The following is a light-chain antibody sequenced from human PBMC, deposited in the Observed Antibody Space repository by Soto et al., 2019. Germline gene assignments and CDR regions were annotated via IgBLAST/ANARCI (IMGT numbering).Light chain of an antibody. CDR2: DAS. J-gene: IGKJ4*01. Sequence: EVVLTQSPATLSLSPGERVTLSCRASQSVSNNFAWYQQKPGQAPRLLIYDASTRAAGIPARFSGSGSGTDFTLTISSLEPDDFAVYYCQQRSDWPLTFGGGTKVEIK. V-gene: IGKV3-11*01. CDR3: QQRSDWPLT. CDR1: QSVSNN.